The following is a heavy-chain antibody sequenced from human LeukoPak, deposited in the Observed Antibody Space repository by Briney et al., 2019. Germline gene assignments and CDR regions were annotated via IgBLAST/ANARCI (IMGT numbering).Heavy chain of an antibody. CDR1: GFTFGDYA. Sequence: PGGSLRLSCTASGFTFGDYAMSWVRQAPGKGLEWVGFIRSKTYGGTTEYAASVKGRFTISRDDSKSIAYLQMNNLKTEDTAVYYCSRVRGPNYYGSGLDYWGQGTPVTVSS. J-gene: IGHJ4*02. D-gene: IGHD3-10*01. CDR3: SRVRGPNYYGSGLDY. V-gene: IGHV3-49*04. CDR2: IRSKTYGGTT.